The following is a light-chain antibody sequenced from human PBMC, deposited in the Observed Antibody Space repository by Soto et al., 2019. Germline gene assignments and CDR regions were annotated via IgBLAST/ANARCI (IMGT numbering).Light chain of an antibody. CDR2: AAS. V-gene: IGKV1-27*01. Sequence: DIPMTQSTSSLSASVGDRVTMTCRASQDIANYLVWYQQQPGKVPKLLIYAASTLHSGVPSRFSGSGSGTDFTLTISSLQPEDVGTYYCQRYDDAPLTFGGGTKVEIK. CDR1: QDIANY. CDR3: QRYDDAPLT. J-gene: IGKJ4*01.